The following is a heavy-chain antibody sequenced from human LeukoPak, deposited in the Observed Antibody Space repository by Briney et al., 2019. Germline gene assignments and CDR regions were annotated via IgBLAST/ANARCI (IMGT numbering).Heavy chain of an antibody. CDR1: GGSISSHY. CDR3: ARSGYCSGGSCYPEYFQH. V-gene: IGHV4-59*11. J-gene: IGHJ1*01. Sequence: SETLSLTCTVSGGSISSHYWSWIRQPPGKGLEWIGYIYYSGSTNYNPSLKSRVTISVDTSKNQFSLKLSSVTAADTAVYYCARSGYCSGGSCYPEYFQHWGQGTLVTVSS. D-gene: IGHD2-15*01. CDR2: IYYSGST.